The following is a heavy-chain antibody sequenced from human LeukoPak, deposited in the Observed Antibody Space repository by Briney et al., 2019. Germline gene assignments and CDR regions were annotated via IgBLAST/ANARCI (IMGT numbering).Heavy chain of an antibody. V-gene: IGHV3-74*01. D-gene: IGHD4/OR15-4a*01. CDR3: ARDLSDYGATRFDY. CDR1: GFTFSSYW. CDR2: INSDGSST. J-gene: IGHJ4*02. Sequence: GGSLRLSCAASGFTFSSYWMHWVRQAPGKGLVWVSRINSDGSSTSYADSVKGRFTISRDNAENSLYLQMSSLRSEDTAMYYCARDLSDYGATRFDYWGQGTLVTVSS.